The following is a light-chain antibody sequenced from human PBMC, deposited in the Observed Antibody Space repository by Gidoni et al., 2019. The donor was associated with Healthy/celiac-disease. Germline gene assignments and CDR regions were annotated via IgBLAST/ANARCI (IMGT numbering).Light chain of an antibody. CDR2: KAS. Sequence: DIQMTQYPSTLSASVGDRVTITCRASQSISSWLAWYQQKPGKAPKLLIYKASSLESGVPSRFSGSGSGTEVTLTISSLQPDDFATYYCQQYNSYSPVTFGPGTKVDIK. V-gene: IGKV1-5*03. CDR3: QQYNSYSPVT. CDR1: QSISSW. J-gene: IGKJ3*01.